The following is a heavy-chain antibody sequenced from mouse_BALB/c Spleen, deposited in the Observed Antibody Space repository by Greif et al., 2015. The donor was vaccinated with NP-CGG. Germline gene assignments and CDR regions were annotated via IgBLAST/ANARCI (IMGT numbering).Heavy chain of an antibody. CDR1: GFTFTDYY. D-gene: IGHD2-3*01. CDR3: ARGDGYYWFAY. J-gene: IGHJ3*01. Sequence: DVKLVESGGGLVQPGGSLRLSCATSGFTFTDYYMSWVRQPPGKALEWLGFIRNKANGYTTEYSASVKGRFTISRDNSQSILYLQMNTLRAEDSATYYCARGDGYYWFAYWGQGTLVTVSA. CDR2: IRNKANGYTT. V-gene: IGHV7-3*02.